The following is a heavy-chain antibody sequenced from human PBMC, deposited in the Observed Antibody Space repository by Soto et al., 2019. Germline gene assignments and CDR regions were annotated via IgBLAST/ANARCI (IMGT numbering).Heavy chain of an antibody. Sequence: ASAMVSCKASGYTFTSYAMHWVRQAPGQRLEWMGWINAGNGNTKYSQKFQGRVTITRDTSASTAYMELSSLRSEDTAVYYCARYCSGGSCYFGVSFDYWGQGTLVTVSS. CDR2: INAGNGNT. CDR1: GYTFTSYA. J-gene: IGHJ4*02. D-gene: IGHD2-15*01. CDR3: ARYCSGGSCYFGVSFDY. V-gene: IGHV1-3*01.